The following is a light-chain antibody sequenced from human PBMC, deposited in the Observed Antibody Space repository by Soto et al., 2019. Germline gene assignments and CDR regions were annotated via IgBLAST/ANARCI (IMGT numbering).Light chain of an antibody. CDR3: QSYDATNQV. J-gene: IGLJ3*02. CDR2: EDN. CDR1: SGSIASNY. V-gene: IGLV6-57*01. Sequence: NFMLTKPHSVSESPGKTVIISCTRSSGSIASNYVQWYQQRPGSSPTTVIYEDNQRPPGVPDRFSGSIDSSSNSASLTISGLETEDEADYYCQSYDATNQVFGGGTKLTVL.